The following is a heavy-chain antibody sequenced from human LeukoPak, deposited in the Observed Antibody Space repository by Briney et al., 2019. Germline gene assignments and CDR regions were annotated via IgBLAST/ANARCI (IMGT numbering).Heavy chain of an antibody. CDR2: ISWNTGSI. Sequence: PGRSLRLSCAASGFTFDDYAIHWVRQAPGKGLEWVSGISWNTGSIGYADSVKGRFTISRDNAKNSLYLQMNSLRAEDTALYYCAKGDFYGSGILDYWGQGTLVTVSS. CDR3: AKGDFYGSGILDY. V-gene: IGHV3-9*01. CDR1: GFTFDDYA. D-gene: IGHD3-10*01. J-gene: IGHJ4*02.